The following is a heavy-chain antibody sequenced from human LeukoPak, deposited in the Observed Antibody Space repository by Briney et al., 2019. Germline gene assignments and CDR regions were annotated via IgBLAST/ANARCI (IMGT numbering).Heavy chain of an antibody. J-gene: IGHJ5*01. CDR2: ISSSGSGGST. V-gene: IGHV3-23*01. CDR3: ARAYSSSWYDF. CDR1: GFTFSNAW. Sequence: PGGSLRLSCAASGFTFSNAWMSWVRQAPGKGLEWVSGISSSGSGGSTYYADSVKGRFTISRDNSKNTLYLQINSVRAEDTAVYYCARAYSSSWYDFWGQGTLVTVSS. D-gene: IGHD6-13*01.